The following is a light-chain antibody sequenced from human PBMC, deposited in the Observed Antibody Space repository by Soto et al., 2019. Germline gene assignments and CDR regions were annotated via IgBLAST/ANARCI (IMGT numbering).Light chain of an antibody. V-gene: IGLV1-40*01. CDR2: GNS. CDR3: QSYDSSLSGSVV. J-gene: IGLJ2*01. Sequence: QSVLTQPPSVSGAPGQRVTISCTGSSSNIVAGYDVHWYQQLPGTAPKLLIYGNSNRPSGVPDRFSGSQSGTSASLAITGLQAQDEADYYCQSYDSSLSGSVVFGGGTKVTVL. CDR1: SSNIVAGYD.